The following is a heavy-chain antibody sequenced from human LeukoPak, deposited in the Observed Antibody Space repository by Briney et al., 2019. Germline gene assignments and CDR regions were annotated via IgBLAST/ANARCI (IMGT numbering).Heavy chain of an antibody. CDR1: RFTLSSYE. Sequence: GRSLRLSCAASRFTLSSYEMDWVRQAPGGGLGWVSYISSSGRTIYYADSVKGRFTISRDNAKNSLYLQINSLGAEDTAVYYCASYPSRIVGATTGAFDIWGQGTMVTVSS. J-gene: IGHJ3*02. V-gene: IGHV3-48*03. CDR3: ASYPSRIVGATTGAFDI. CDR2: ISSSGRTI. D-gene: IGHD1-26*01.